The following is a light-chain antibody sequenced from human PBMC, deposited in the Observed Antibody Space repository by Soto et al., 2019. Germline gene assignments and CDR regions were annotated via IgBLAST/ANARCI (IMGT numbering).Light chain of an antibody. Sequence: EIVLTQSPGTLSLSPGERATLSCRASQSVSSSYLAWYQQKPGQAPRLLIYGASSRATGIPDRFSGSGSGTDFTFTISRLEPEDFAVYYFQQYGSSPHWTFGQGTKVEIK. J-gene: IGKJ1*01. V-gene: IGKV3-20*01. CDR3: QQYGSSPHWT. CDR2: GAS. CDR1: QSVSSSY.